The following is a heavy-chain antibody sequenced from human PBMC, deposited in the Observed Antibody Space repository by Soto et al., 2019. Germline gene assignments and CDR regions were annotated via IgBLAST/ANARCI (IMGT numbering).Heavy chain of an antibody. CDR2: ISGSGGST. CDR3: AKDSRRGYSYWYFDD. J-gene: IGHJ4*02. Sequence: GGSLRLSCAASGFTFSSYAMSWVRQAPGKGLEWVSAISGSGGSTYYADSVKGRFTISRDNSKNTLYLQMNSLRAEDTAVYYCAKDSRRGYSYWYFDDWGQGTLVTVSS. CDR1: GFTFSSYA. V-gene: IGHV3-23*01. D-gene: IGHD5-18*01.